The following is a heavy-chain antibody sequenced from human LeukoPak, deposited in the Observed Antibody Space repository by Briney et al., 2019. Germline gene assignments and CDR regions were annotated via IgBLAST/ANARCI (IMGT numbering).Heavy chain of an antibody. CDR2: IYYSGST. J-gene: IGHJ4*02. CDR1: GGSISSSSYY. Sequence: PSETLSLTCTVSGGSISSSSYYWGWIRQPPGKGLEGVGSIYYSGSTYYNPSLKSRVTISVDTSKNHFSLQLSSVTAADTAVYYCARGFDGYNEIYWGQGTLVTASS. V-gene: IGHV4-39*02. D-gene: IGHD5-24*01. CDR3: ARGFDGYNEIY.